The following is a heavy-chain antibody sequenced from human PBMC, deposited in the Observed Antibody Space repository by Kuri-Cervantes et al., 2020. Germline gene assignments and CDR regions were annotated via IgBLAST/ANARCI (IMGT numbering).Heavy chain of an antibody. D-gene: IGHD1-1*01. CDR1: GFTFSSYS. J-gene: IGHJ4*02. V-gene: IGHV3-53*01. CDR2: IYSGGST. Sequence: GGSLRLSCAASGFTFSSYSMNWVCQAPGKGLEWVSVIYSGGSTYYADSVKGRFTISRDNSKNTLYLQMNSLRAEDTAVYYCARTLEMDYLFLAWWGQGTLVTVSS. CDR3: ARTLEMDYLFLAW.